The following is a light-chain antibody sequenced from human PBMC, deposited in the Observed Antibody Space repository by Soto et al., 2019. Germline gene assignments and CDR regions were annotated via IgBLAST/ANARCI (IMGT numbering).Light chain of an antibody. V-gene: IGKV3-20*01. CDR3: QQYGSSPPLT. CDR1: QTVSSSY. J-gene: IGKJ4*01. Sequence: IFFTQYPCTLSLSPWEIATLSCRAIQTVSSSYLAWYQRKPGQAPRLLIYGISTRATGIPARFSGSGSGTDFTLTISRLEPEDFAVYYCQQYGSSPPLTFGGGTKVDIK. CDR2: GIS.